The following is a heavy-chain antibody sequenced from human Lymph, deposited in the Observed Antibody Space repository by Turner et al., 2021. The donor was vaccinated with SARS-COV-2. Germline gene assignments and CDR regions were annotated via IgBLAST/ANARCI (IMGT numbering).Heavy chain of an antibody. J-gene: IGHJ4*02. Sequence: QVQLQASGPGLGKPSETLSLTCTVSGGSIRSYSWSWIRQPPGKGLEWIGYIYYSGSTNYNPSLKSRVTISVDTSKNQFSLRLSSVTAADTAVYYCARGFDYWGQGTLVTVSS. CDR3: ARGFDY. CDR1: GGSIRSYS. V-gene: IGHV4-59*08. CDR2: IYYSGST.